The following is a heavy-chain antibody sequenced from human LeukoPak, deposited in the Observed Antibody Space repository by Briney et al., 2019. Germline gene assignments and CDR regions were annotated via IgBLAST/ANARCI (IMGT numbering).Heavy chain of an antibody. CDR3: VREVLEIDY. Sequence: GGSLRLSCVASGFTFSSYEMNWVRQAPGKGLEWVSYIGSSGSGTYYAGPVKGRFTISRDNAKNSLYLQMNSLRAEDTAVYYCVREVLEIDYWGEGTLVTVSS. D-gene: IGHD1-1*01. CDR2: IGSSGSGT. V-gene: IGHV3-48*03. CDR1: GFTFSSYE. J-gene: IGHJ4*02.